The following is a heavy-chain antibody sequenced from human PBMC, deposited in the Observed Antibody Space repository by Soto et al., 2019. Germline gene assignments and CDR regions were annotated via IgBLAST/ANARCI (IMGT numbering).Heavy chain of an antibody. CDR2: IYTSGST. Sequence: QVQLQESGPGLVKPSETLSLTCTVSGGSISSYYWSWIRQPAGRGLEWIGRIYTSGSTNYNPSLKSRVTMSVDTSKNQFSLKLSSVTAADTAVYYCARVPRIVGATGWFDPWGQGTLVTVSS. CDR1: GGSISSYY. J-gene: IGHJ5*02. V-gene: IGHV4-4*07. D-gene: IGHD1-26*01. CDR3: ARVPRIVGATGWFDP.